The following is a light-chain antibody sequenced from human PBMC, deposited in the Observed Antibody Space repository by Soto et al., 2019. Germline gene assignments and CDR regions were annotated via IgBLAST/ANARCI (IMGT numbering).Light chain of an antibody. Sequence: EIVLTQSPATLSLSPGERATLSCRASKCVSSYLAWYQQKPGQSPRLLIYDASNRATGIPARFSGSGSGTDFTLTISSLEPEDFAVYYCQQRSNWPFFGGGTKVEIK. CDR2: DAS. V-gene: IGKV3-11*01. CDR3: QQRSNWPF. J-gene: IGKJ4*01. CDR1: KCVSSY.